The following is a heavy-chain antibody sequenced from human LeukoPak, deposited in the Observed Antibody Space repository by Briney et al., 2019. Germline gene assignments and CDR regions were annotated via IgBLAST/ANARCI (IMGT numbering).Heavy chain of an antibody. V-gene: IGHV3-74*01. Sequence: GGPLSLSCAASGFTFSRYWMLWFRQAPGKGLESVGRINNDGTVTTYADSVKGRFTVSRDNADNTMFLQMNSVRDEDTAVYYCATKQWLAPPPDSWGQGTPVTVSS. CDR2: INNDGTVT. CDR3: ATKQWLAPPPDS. J-gene: IGHJ4*02. CDR1: GFTFSRYW. D-gene: IGHD6-19*01.